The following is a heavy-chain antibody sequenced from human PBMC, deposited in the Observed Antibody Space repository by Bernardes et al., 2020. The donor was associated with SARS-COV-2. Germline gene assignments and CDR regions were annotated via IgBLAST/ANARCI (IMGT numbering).Heavy chain of an antibody. J-gene: IGHJ5*02. CDR3: ARSNYGGSGWFDP. Sequence: GGSLRLSCAASGFTFTSYWMSWVRQAPGKGLEWVANIKEDGSEKYYVDSVKGRFSISRDNAKNSLFLQMNSLRAEDTAVYYCARSNYGGSGWFDPWGQGTLVTVSS. CDR1: GFTFTSYW. D-gene: IGHD4-17*01. V-gene: IGHV3-7*01. CDR2: IKEDGSEK.